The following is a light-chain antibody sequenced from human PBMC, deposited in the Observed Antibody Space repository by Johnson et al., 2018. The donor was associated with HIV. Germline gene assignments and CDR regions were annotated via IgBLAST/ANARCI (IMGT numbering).Light chain of an antibody. CDR2: ENN. Sequence: QSVLTQPPSVSAAPGQKVTISCSGSSSDMGNYAVSWYQQLPGTAPKLLIYENNKRPSGIPDRFSGSKSGTSATLGITGLQTGDEADYYCGTLDSSLSAAYVFGTGTKVTVL. CDR1: SSDMGNYA. CDR3: GTLDSSLSAAYV. V-gene: IGLV1-51*02. J-gene: IGLJ1*01.